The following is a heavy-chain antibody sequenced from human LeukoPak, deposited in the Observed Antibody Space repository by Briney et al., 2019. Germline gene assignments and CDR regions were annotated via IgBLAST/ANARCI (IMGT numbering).Heavy chain of an antibody. Sequence: GGSLRLSCAASGSTFSSYGMHWVRQAPGKGLGWVAVIWYDGSNKYYADSVKGRFTISRDNSKNTLYLQMNSLRAEDTAVYYCARCAVSHYYGSGSYSDYYYYYGMDVWGQGTTVTVSS. J-gene: IGHJ6*02. CDR3: ARCAVSHYYGSGSYSDYYYYYGMDV. CDR1: GSTFSSYG. V-gene: IGHV3-33*01. CDR2: IWYDGSNK. D-gene: IGHD3-10*01.